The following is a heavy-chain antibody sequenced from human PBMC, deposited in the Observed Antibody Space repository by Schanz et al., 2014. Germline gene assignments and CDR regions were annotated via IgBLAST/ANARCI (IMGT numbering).Heavy chain of an antibody. CDR2: MNPNSGNP. CDR3: ARGRTFDY. V-gene: IGHV1-8*02. Sequence: QVQLVHSGAEVKKPGSSMKVSCKASGGTFNSYTINWVRQAPGQGLEWLGWMNPNSGNPGFAQKFRSRVTMTRNTSMSTAYIELHILTSEDAAVYYCARGRTFDYWGQGTLVTVSS. CDR1: GGTFNSYT. J-gene: IGHJ4*02.